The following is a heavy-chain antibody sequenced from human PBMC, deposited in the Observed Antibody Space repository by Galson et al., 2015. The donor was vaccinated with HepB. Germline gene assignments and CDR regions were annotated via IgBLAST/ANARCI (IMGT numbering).Heavy chain of an antibody. CDR3: ATRSNPLSDYDFWSSVNC. Sequence: SLRLSCAASGFTFSDHFMTWVRQAPGKGLEWVSSISGSGGSTFYADSVKGRFTVSRDNSRNTLFLQMNSLRVDDSGVYYCATRSNPLSDYDFWSSVNCWGQGTLVTVS. V-gene: IGHV3-23*01. CDR1: GFTFSDHF. J-gene: IGHJ4*02. D-gene: IGHD3-3*01. CDR2: ISGSGGST.